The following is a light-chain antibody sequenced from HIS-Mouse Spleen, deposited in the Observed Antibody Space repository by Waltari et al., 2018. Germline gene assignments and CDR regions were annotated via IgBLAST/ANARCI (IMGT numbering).Light chain of an antibody. CDR3: QTWGTGMV. CDR2: LNSDGSH. V-gene: IGLV4-69*01. J-gene: IGLJ3*02. CDR1: RGHSSYA. Sequence: QLVLTQSPSASASLAASFKLTCTLSRGHSSYALACHQQQPEKGPRYLMKLNSDGSHSKGDGIPDRFSGSSSGAERYLTISSLQSEDEADYYCQTWGTGMVFGGGTKLTVL.